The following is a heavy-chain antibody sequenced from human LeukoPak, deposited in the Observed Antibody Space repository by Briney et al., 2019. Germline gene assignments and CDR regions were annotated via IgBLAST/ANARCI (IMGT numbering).Heavy chain of an antibody. D-gene: IGHD3-22*01. CDR2: IYTSGGT. J-gene: IGHJ3*02. Sequence: SQTLSLTCTVSGGSISSGSYYWSWIRQPAGKGLEWIGRIYTSGGTNYNPSLKSQVTISVDTSKNQFSLKLSSVTAADTAVYYCATMYYDSSGYAFDIWGQGTMVTVSS. V-gene: IGHV4-61*02. CDR3: ATMYYDSSGYAFDI. CDR1: GGSISSGSYY.